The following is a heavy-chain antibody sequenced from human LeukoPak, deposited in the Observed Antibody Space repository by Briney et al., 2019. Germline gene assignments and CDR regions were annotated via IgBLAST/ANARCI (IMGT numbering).Heavy chain of an antibody. CDR1: GFTFITYC. J-gene: IGHJ4*02. V-gene: IGHV3-7*03. CDR2: IKGDGSEK. D-gene: IGHD6-13*01. CDR3: ASWEGSSWFDY. Sequence: GGSLRLSCSVSGFTFITYCISWVRQAPGKGLEWVANIKGDGSEKDYVASVKGRFSVSRDNAKKSLYLQMNSLRVEDTAAYYCASWEGSSWFDYWGQGTLVTVSS.